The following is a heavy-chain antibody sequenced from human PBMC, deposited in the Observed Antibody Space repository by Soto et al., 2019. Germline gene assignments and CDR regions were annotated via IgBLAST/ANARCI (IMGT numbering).Heavy chain of an antibody. D-gene: IGHD2-2*01. Sequence: QVQLVQSGAEVQKPGASVKVSCKASGYTFTTLGISWVRQVPVQGLEWMGWVRGDTGHTNYAQSLQVRVIMTTATSTNTAYMELRSLRSDDTAGYYCAIDLGYCRSGACYRQWFDPWGQGALVIVSS. CDR3: AIDLGYCRSGACYRQWFDP. CDR1: GYTFTTLG. J-gene: IGHJ5*02. CDR2: VRGDTGHT. V-gene: IGHV1-18*01.